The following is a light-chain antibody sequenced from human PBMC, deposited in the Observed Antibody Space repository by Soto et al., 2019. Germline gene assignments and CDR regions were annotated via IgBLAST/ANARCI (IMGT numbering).Light chain of an antibody. CDR1: QSVSNNY. CDR3: QQYSSLWT. CDR2: GAS. V-gene: IGKV3-20*01. J-gene: IGKJ1*01. Sequence: EIVLTQSPGTLSLSPGERATLSCRTSQSVSNNYLAWYQQKPGQAPRLLIYGASSRATGIPDRFGGSGSGTDFTLSISRLEHEDFAVYYCQQYSSLWTFGQGTKVDIK.